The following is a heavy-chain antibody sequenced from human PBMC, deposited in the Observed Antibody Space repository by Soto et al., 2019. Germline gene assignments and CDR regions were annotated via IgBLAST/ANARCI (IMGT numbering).Heavy chain of an antibody. CDR2: INPGNGDT. J-gene: IGHJ6*02. CDR1: GYSFTKYG. V-gene: IGHV1-3*01. D-gene: IGHD2-2*01. CDR3: ARTDCSSTSCYQHYYYGLDV. Sequence: ASVKVSCKTSGYSFTKYGLHWVRQARGRRREWMGWINPGNGDTKYSQKFQGRVPITRDKSATKDYMELRSLRSEDPAVFYCARTDCSSTSCYQHYYYGLDVWGQGTKVPVSS.